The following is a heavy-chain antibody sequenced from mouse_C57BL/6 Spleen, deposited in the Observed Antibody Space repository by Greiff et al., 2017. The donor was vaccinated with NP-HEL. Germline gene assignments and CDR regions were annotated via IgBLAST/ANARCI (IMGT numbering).Heavy chain of an antibody. V-gene: IGHV1-37*01. Sequence: VQLQQSGPELVKPGASVKISCKASGYSFTGYFMNWVKQSHGKSLEWIGRINPYNGDTFYNQKFKGKATWTVDKSSSTAHMELLGLTSEDFAVYYCARTGLYGSSYYYYAMDYWGQGTSVTVSS. J-gene: IGHJ4*01. CDR3: ARTGLYGSSYYYYAMDY. CDR1: GYSFTGYF. CDR2: INPYNGDT. D-gene: IGHD1-1*01.